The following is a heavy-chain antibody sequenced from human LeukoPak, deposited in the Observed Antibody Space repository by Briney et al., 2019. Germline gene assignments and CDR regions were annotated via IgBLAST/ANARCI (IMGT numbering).Heavy chain of an antibody. Sequence: APVKISCKVSGYAFSDAYMHWVRQAPGKGLEWLGLVDPENGETEYAEKFQGRVTITADTSTDTAYVELSSLKSEDTAMYYCSNLPVSGTDYWGRGTLVIVSS. CDR3: SNLPVSGTDY. CDR1: GYAFSDAY. J-gene: IGHJ4*02. D-gene: IGHD1/OR15-1a*01. V-gene: IGHV1-69-2*01. CDR2: VDPENGET.